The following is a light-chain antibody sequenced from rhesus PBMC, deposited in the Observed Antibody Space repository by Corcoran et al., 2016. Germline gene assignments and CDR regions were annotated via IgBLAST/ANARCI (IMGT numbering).Light chain of an antibody. CDR1: QGISSY. Sequence: DIQMTQSPSSLSASVGDTVTITCRARQGISSYLNWFQQKPGKAPKLLFYAASSLESGVPSRFSGSGSVTDFTLTISSLQPEDFAVYYCLQHNSYPFTFGPGTKLDIK. CDR3: LQHNSYPFT. J-gene: IGKJ3*01. CDR2: AAS. V-gene: IGKV1-28*03.